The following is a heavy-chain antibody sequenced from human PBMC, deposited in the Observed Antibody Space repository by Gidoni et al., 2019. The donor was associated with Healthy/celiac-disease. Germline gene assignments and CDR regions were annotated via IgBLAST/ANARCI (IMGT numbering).Heavy chain of an antibody. V-gene: IGHV4-38-2*02. CDR3: ARKVVGATAGAFDI. CDR2: IYHSGST. J-gene: IGHJ3*02. D-gene: IGHD1-26*01. CDR1: GYSIRSGYY. Sequence: QVQLQESGPGLVKPSETLSLTCTVSGYSIRSGYYWGWIRQPPGKGLEWIGSIYHSGSTYYNPSLKSRVTISVDTSKNQFSLKLSSVTAADTAVYYCARKVVGATAGAFDIWGQGTMVTVSS.